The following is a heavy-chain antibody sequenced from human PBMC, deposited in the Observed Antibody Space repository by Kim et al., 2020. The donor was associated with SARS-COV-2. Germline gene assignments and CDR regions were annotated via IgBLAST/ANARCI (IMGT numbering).Heavy chain of an antibody. J-gene: IGHJ6*02. Sequence: GGSLRLSCAASGFTFDDYAMHWVRQAPGKGLEWVSLISWDGGSTYYADSVKGRFTISRDNSKNSLYLQMNSLRAEDTALYYCAKVLAARLDYYYGMDVWGQGTTLTVSS. CDR1: GFTFDDYA. D-gene: IGHD6-6*01. CDR2: ISWDGGST. CDR3: AKVLAARLDYYYGMDV. V-gene: IGHV3-43D*03.